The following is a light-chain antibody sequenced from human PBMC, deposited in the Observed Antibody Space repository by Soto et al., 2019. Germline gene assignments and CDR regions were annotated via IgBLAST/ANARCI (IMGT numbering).Light chain of an antibody. J-gene: IGKJ4*01. Sequence: EVVLTQSPGTLSLSPGERATLSCRASQSVAANYLAWYQQKRGQAPRLLIYDASSRATGIPARFSGSGSGTDFTLTISSLEPEDFAFYYCLQRSNWPPLLSFGGGTKVDIK. CDR1: QSVAANY. CDR2: DAS. V-gene: IGKV3D-20*02. CDR3: LQRSNWPPLLS.